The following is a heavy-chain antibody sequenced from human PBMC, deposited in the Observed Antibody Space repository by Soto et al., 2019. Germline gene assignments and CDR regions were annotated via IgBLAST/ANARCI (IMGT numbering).Heavy chain of an antibody. V-gene: IGHV4-34*01. CDR2: INHSGST. CDR3: ARGRRRRDYYYYYGMDV. Sequence: QVQLQQWGAGLLKPSETLSLTCAVYGGSLSGYYCTWIRQPPGKGLEWIGEINHSGSTNYNPSLKSRVTITGDTSKNQFSLKLSSVSAADTAVYYCARGRRRRDYYYYYGMDVWGQGTTVTVSS. CDR1: GGSLSGYY. J-gene: IGHJ6*02.